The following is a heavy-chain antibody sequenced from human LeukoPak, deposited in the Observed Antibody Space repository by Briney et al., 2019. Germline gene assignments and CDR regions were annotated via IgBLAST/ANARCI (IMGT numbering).Heavy chain of an antibody. CDR2: INPNSGGT. J-gene: IGHJ5*02. Sequence: ASVKVSCKASGYTFTGYYMHWVRQAPGQGLEWMGWINPNSGGTNYAQKFQGWVTMTRDTSISTAYMYLRRLRSDDTAVYYCARESRGGSSWDYNWFDPWGQGTLVTVSS. CDR3: ARESRGGSSWDYNWFDP. V-gene: IGHV1-2*04. CDR1: GYTFTGYY. D-gene: IGHD6-13*01.